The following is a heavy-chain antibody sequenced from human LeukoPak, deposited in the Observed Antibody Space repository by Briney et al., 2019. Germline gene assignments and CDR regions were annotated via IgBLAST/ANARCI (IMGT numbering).Heavy chain of an antibody. CDR2: INHSGST. V-gene: IGHV4-34*01. Sequence: PSEALSLTCAVYGGSFSGYYWSWIRQPPGKGLEWIGEINHSGSTNYNPSLKSRVTISVDTSKSQFSLKLSSVTAADTAVYYCARGSPYHYDSSGSDHYYFDYWGQGTLVTVSS. J-gene: IGHJ4*02. CDR3: ARGSPYHYDSSGSDHYYFDY. CDR1: GGSFSGYY. D-gene: IGHD3-22*01.